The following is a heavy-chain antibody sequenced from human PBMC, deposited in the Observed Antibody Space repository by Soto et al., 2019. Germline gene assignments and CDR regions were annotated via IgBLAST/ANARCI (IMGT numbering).Heavy chain of an antibody. CDR2: IWYDGSKI. J-gene: IGHJ6*01. D-gene: IGHD6-13*01. CDR1: GFTFSTYG. CDR3: ARPLEQHQLGFGMDV. V-gene: IGHV3-33*01. Sequence: PVGSLRLSCAASGFTFSTYGMHWVRQAPGKGLEWVAVIWYDGSKIYYADSVKGRFTISRDNSKSTLYLQMNSLRAEDTAVYYCARPLEQHQLGFGMDVWGQGSPVTVSS.